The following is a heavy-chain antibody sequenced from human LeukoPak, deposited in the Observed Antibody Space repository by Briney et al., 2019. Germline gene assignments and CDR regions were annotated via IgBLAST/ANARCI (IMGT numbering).Heavy chain of an antibody. J-gene: IGHJ4*02. CDR1: GYTFTRSG. Sequence: GAPVKVSCKASGYTFTRSGISWVRQAPGQGLEWMGWISAYNGDSRYAQNLQGRLTMTTDTSTSTAYMELRSLRSDDTAVYYCARQPPPTIFGVVSADHHDYWGQGTLVTVSS. V-gene: IGHV1-18*01. CDR2: ISAYNGDS. D-gene: IGHD3-3*01. CDR3: ARQPPPTIFGVVSADHHDY.